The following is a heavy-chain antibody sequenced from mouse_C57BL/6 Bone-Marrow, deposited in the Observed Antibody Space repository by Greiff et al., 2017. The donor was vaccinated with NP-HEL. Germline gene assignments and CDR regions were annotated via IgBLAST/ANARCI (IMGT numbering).Heavy chain of an antibody. V-gene: IGHV1-15*01. CDR3: TEIYYYGSSYTLNAMDY. J-gene: IGHJ4*01. D-gene: IGHD1-1*01. CDR1: GYTFTDYE. CDR2: IDPETGGT. Sequence: QVQLQQSGAELVRPGASVTLSCKASGYTFTDYEMHWVKPTPVHGLEWIGAIDPETGGTAYNQKFKGKAILTADKSSSTAYMELRSLTAEDSAVYYCTEIYYYGSSYTLNAMDYWGQGTSVTVSS.